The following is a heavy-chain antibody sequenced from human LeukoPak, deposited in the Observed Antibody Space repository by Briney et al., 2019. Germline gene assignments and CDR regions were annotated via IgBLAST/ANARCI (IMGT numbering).Heavy chain of an antibody. CDR1: GFTFRSYG. D-gene: IGHD2-8*01. Sequence: GGSLRLSCAASGFTFRSYGMNWARQAPGKGLEWVALISYDGSNKYYADSVKGRFTISRDNSKNTLSLQMNSLRVDDTAVYYCASMYFSQYLQHWGQGTLVTVSS. CDR2: ISYDGSNK. J-gene: IGHJ1*01. CDR3: ASMYFSQYLQH. V-gene: IGHV3-30*03.